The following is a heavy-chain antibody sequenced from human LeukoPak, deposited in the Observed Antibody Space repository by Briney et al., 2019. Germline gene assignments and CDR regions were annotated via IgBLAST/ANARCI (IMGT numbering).Heavy chain of an antibody. CDR2: IIPILGIA. D-gene: IGHD6-19*01. V-gene: IGHV1-69*02. J-gene: IGHJ4*02. Sequence: SVKVSCKASGGTFSSYTISWVRQAPGQGLEWMGRIIPILGIANYAQKFQGRVTITADKSTSTAYMELSSLRSEDTAVYYCASMGIAVAGWNTYYFAYWGQGTLVTVSS. CDR3: ASMGIAVAGWNTYYFAY. CDR1: GGTFSSYT.